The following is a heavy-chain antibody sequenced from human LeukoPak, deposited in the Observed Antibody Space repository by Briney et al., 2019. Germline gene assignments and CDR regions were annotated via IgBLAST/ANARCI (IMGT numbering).Heavy chain of an antibody. J-gene: IGHJ4*02. D-gene: IGHD2-2*02. CDR2: IRYDGSNK. Sequence: PGGSLRLSCAASGFTFSSYGMHWVRQAPGKGLEWVAFIRYDGSNKYYADSVKGRFTISRDNSKNTLYLQVNSLRAEDTAVYYCAKDWGYCSSTSCYILSAGFDYWGQGTLVAVSS. V-gene: IGHV3-30*02. CDR1: GFTFSSYG. CDR3: AKDWGYCSSTSCYILSAGFDY.